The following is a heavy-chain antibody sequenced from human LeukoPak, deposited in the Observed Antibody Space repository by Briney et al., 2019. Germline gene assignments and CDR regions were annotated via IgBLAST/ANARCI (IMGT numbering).Heavy chain of an antibody. CDR3: TTATDFWSGYDFDY. Sequence: GSLRLSCAASGFTFSNAWMSWVRQAPGKGLEWVGRIKSKTDGGTTDYAAPVKGRFTISRDDSKNTLYLQMNSLKTEDTAVYYCTTATDFWSGYDFDYWGQGTLVTVSS. J-gene: IGHJ4*02. CDR2: IKSKTDGGTT. V-gene: IGHV3-15*01. CDR1: GFTFSNAW. D-gene: IGHD3-3*01.